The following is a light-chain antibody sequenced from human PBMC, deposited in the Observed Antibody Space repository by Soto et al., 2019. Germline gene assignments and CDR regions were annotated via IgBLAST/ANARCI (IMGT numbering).Light chain of an antibody. CDR1: QSVSSS. Sequence: EILMTQSPATLSVSPGERATLSCRASQSVSSSLAWYQHKPGQAPRLLIYAASTRATGVPARFSGSGSGTEFTLTISSLQSEDFAVYYCQQHNNWPLMFGQGTKVEIK. J-gene: IGKJ1*01. CDR2: AAS. V-gene: IGKV3-15*01. CDR3: QQHNNWPLM.